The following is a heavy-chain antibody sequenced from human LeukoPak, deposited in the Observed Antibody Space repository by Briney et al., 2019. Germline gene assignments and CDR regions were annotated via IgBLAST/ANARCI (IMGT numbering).Heavy chain of an antibody. CDR2: INHSGST. D-gene: IGHD2-21*02. Sequence: SETLSLTCAVYGGSFSGYYWSWIRQPPGKGLEWIGEINHSGSTNYNPSLKSRVTISVDTSKNQFSLKLSSVTAADTAVYYCASAPPPGGDIAKYFQHWGQGTLVTVSS. V-gene: IGHV4-34*01. CDR1: GGSFSGYY. J-gene: IGHJ1*01. CDR3: ASAPPPGGDIAKYFQH.